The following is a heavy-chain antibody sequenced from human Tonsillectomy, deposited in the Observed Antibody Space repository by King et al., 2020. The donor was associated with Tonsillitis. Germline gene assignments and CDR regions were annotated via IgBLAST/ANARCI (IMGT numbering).Heavy chain of an antibody. D-gene: IGHD3-16*01. CDR2: ISSDGSDA. V-gene: IGHV3-30*03. CDR1: GFTFSIYG. CDR3: ASDPYDSETIYYFDY. Sequence: VQLVESGGGVVQPGRSLRLSCVASGFTFSIYGMHWVRQAPGKGLEWLAVISSDGSDAYYAAYVKGRLTISRENSKKQVDLQMNSLRAEDTAVYYCASDPYDSETIYYFDYWGQGTLVTVSS. J-gene: IGHJ4*02.